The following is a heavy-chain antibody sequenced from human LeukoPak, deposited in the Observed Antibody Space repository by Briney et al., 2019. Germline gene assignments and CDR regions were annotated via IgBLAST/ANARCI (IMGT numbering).Heavy chain of an antibody. CDR1: GFTFTSYA. CDR2: ISGTKTFI. CDR3: ARDPGDSRSAFDI. J-gene: IGHJ3*02. D-gene: IGHD3-16*01. V-gene: IGHV3-21*04. Sequence: GGSLRLSCAASGFTFTSYALNWVRQAPGKGLEWLSSISGTKTFIYYSASVRGRFTISRDNTKNSVYLQMNNVTTEDTAVYYCARDPGDSRSAFDIWGQGTMVTVSS.